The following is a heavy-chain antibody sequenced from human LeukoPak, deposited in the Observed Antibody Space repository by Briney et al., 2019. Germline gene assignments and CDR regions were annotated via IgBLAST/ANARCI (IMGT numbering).Heavy chain of an antibody. V-gene: IGHV3-53*01. Sequence: PSETLSLTCAVYGGSFSGYYWSWIRQPPGKGLEWVSVIYSGGSTYYADSVKGRFTISRDNSKNTLYLQMNSLRAEDTAVYYCIGGYFDYWGQGTLVTVSS. D-gene: IGHD3-16*01. J-gene: IGHJ4*02. CDR3: IGGYFDY. CDR1: GGSFSGYY. CDR2: IYSGGST.